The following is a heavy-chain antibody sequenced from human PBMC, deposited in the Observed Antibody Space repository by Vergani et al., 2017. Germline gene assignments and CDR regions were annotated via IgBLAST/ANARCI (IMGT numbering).Heavy chain of an antibody. Sequence: QVQLVESGGGVVQPGRSLRLSCAASGFTFSSYAMHWVRQAPGKGLEWVAVISYDGSNKYYADSVKGRFTISRDNSKNTLYLQMNSLRAEDTAVYYCARATVAGNGEVDYWYFDLWGRGTLVTVSS. CDR1: GFTFSSYA. CDR3: ARATVAGNGEVDYWYFDL. D-gene: IGHD6-19*01. CDR2: ISYDGSNK. V-gene: IGHV3-30-3*01. J-gene: IGHJ2*01.